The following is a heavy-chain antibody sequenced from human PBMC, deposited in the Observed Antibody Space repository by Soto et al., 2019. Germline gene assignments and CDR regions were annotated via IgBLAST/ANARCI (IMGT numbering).Heavy chain of an antibody. Sequence: GGSLSLSCVVSGFSLSDYAVDWVRQAPKKGQEWESFISSDSRTIYYADSVEGRFTVSRDNARNSVSLQMDSLRDEDAAVYYCARIKLVEWFFINVDVYDMDVWGQGTPVTVSS. CDR3: ARIKLVEWFFINVDVYDMDV. J-gene: IGHJ6*02. V-gene: IGHV3-48*02. D-gene: IGHD3-3*01. CDR1: GFSLSDYA. CDR2: ISSDSRTI.